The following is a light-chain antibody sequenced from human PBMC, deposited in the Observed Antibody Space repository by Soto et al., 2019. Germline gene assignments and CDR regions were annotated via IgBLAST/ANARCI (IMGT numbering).Light chain of an antibody. CDR3: VQGTRWPWT. J-gene: IGKJ1*01. CDR2: KVS. CDR1: QGLVYYDGNTY. V-gene: IGKV2-30*01. Sequence: DVVMTQSPLSLPVTLGQPASISCRSTQGLVYYDGNTYLNWFHHRPGQSPRRLIYKVSNRDSGVPDILSGSGSGTDSTLTISRVEAEDVGVYYCVQGTRWPWTFGQGTQVEIK.